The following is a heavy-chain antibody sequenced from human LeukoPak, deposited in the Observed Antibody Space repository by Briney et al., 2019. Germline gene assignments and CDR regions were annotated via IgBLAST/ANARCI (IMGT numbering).Heavy chain of an antibody. CDR2: MNPNSGNT. J-gene: IGHJ4*02. Sequence: ASVKVSCKASGYTFTSYDINWVRQATGQGLEWMGWMNPNSGNTGYAQKFQGRVTMTRNTSISTAYMELSSLRSEDTAVYYCARDPVAVGYFDYWGQGTLVTVSS. D-gene: IGHD6-19*01. CDR3: ARDPVAVGYFDY. V-gene: IGHV1-8*01. CDR1: GYTFTSYD.